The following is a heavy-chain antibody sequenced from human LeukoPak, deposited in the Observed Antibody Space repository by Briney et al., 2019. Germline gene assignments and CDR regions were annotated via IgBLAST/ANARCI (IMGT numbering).Heavy chain of an antibody. V-gene: IGHV1-8*01. J-gene: IGHJ4*02. CDR2: MNPNSGNT. CDR3: ARGDRTGYSSSWYDGGLDY. Sequence: ASVKVSCKASGYTFTSYDINWVRQATGQGLEWMGWMNPNSGNTGYAQKFQGRVTMTRNTSISTAYMELSSLRSEDTAVYYCARGDRTGYSSSWYDGGLDYWGQGTLVTVSS. CDR1: GYTFTSYD. D-gene: IGHD6-13*01.